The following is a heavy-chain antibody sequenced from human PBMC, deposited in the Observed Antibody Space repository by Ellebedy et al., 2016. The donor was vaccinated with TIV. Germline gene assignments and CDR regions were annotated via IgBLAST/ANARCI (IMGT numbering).Heavy chain of an antibody. D-gene: IGHD6-19*01. CDR1: GFTFSDYY. V-gene: IGHV3-11*01. CDR3: ARVEDPSSSGYYYGMDV. Sequence: GESLKISCAASGFTFSDYYMSWIRQAPGKGLEWVSYISSSGSTIYYADSVKGRFTISRDNAKNSLYLQMNSLRAEDTAVYYCARVEDPSSSGYYYGMDVWGQGTTVTVSS. J-gene: IGHJ6*02. CDR2: ISSSGSTI.